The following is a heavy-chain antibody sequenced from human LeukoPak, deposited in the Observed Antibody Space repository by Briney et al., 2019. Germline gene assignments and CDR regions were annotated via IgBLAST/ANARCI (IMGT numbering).Heavy chain of an antibody. CDR1: GYTFTSYD. D-gene: IGHD2-21*02. V-gene: IGHV1-8*01. J-gene: IGHJ6*02. CDR3: ARSRYCGGDCWLPYDGMDV. Sequence: ASVKVSCKASGYTFTSYDINWVRQATGQGLEWMGWMNPNSGNTGYAQKFQGRVTMTRNTSISTAYMELSSLRSEDTAVYYCARSRYCGGDCWLPYDGMDVWGQGTTVTVSS. CDR2: MNPNSGNT.